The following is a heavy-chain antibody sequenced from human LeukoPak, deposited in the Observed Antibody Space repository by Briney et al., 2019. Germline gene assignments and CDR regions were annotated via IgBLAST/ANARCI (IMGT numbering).Heavy chain of an antibody. CDR1: GGSFSGYY. D-gene: IGHD6-13*01. CDR2: INHSGST. V-gene: IGHV4-34*01. J-gene: IGHJ5*02. Sequence: SETLSLTCAVYGGSFSGYYWSWIRQPPGKGLEWIGEINHSGSTNYNPSLKSRVTISVDTSKNQFSLKLSSVTAADTAVYYCARGEGVYSSSWYARVKQNNWFDPWGQGTLVTVSS. CDR3: ARGEGVYSSSWYARVKQNNWFDP.